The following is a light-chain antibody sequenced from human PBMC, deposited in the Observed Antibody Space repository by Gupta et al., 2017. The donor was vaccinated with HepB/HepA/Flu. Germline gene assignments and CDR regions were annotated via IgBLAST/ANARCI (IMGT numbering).Light chain of an antibody. V-gene: IGLV2-14*03. CDR1: SSDVGGYNY. CDR3: CTYASGSTRWV. J-gene: IGLJ3*02. Sequence: QSALTQPASVSGSPGQSITISCTGTSSDVGGYNYVSWYQQHPGKAPKLMIFDVSSRPSGVSNRFADSKSGNTASLTISGLQAEDEAAYYCCTYASGSTRWVFGGGTELTVL. CDR2: DVS.